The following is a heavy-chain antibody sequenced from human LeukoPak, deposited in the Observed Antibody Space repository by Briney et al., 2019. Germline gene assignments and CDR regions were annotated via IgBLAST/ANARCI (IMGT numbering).Heavy chain of an antibody. V-gene: IGHV3-9*01. D-gene: IGHD3-16*01. CDR2: ISWNSGSI. J-gene: IGHJ4*02. Sequence: GRSLRLSCAASGFTFDDYAMHWVRQAPGKGLEWVSGISWNSGSIGYADSVKGRFTISRDNAKNSLYLQMNSLRAEDTAVYYCARGGGAIEYWGQGTLVTVSS. CDR3: ARGGGAIEY. CDR1: GFTFDDYA.